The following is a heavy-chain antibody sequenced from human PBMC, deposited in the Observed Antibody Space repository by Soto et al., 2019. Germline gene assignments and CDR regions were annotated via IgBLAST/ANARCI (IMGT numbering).Heavy chain of an antibody. V-gene: IGHV1-3*01. CDR1: GYTFTRYG. D-gene: IGHD6-13*01. Sequence: ASVKVSCKACGYTFTRYGIHLVRQAPGQRLEWMGWINAANGDTKYSPKFQGRVTITRDTSASTAYMELSSLRSEDTAVYYCVRRHVSATGIDWFDPWGQGTLVTVSS. CDR2: INAANGDT. J-gene: IGHJ5*02. CDR3: VRRHVSATGIDWFDP.